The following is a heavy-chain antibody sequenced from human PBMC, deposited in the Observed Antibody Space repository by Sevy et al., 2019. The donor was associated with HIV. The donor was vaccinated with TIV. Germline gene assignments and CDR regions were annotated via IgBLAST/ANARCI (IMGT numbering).Heavy chain of an antibody. CDR2: IKVDGSEK. CDR1: GFTFSNYW. D-gene: IGHD2-2*01. J-gene: IGHJ6*02. V-gene: IGHV3-7*03. Sequence: GGSLRLSCAASGFTFSNYWMTWVRQAPGKGLEWVANIKVDGSEKYYVNSVKGRFTISRDNAKNSLYLQMNSRRAEDTAVYHCARDCSSTTCLWGLDVWGQGTTVTVSS. CDR3: ARDCSSTTCLWGLDV.